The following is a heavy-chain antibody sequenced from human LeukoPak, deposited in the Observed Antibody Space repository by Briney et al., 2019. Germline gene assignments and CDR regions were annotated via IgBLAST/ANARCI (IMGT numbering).Heavy chain of an antibody. J-gene: IGHJ4*02. D-gene: IGHD5-24*01. CDR3: ARGQMATSYFNY. Sequence: SETLSLTCTVSGGSISSYYWSWIRQPPGKGLEWIGYIYYSGSTNYNPSLKSRVTISVDTPKNQFSLKLGSVTAADTAVYYCARGQMATSYFNYWGQGTLVTVSS. V-gene: IGHV4-59*01. CDR2: IYYSGST. CDR1: GGSISSYY.